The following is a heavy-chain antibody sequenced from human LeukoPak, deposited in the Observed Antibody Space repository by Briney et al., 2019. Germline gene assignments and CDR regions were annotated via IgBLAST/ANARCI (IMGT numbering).Heavy chain of an antibody. CDR3: ARPDSSGYYSDYYYMDV. CDR1: GFTFSSYS. Sequence: PGGSLRLSCAASGFTFSSYSMNWVRQAPGKGLEWVSSISSSSSYIYYADSVKGRFTISRDNAKNSLYLQMNSLRAEDTAVYYRARPDSSGYYSDYYYMDVWGKGTTVTVSS. V-gene: IGHV3-21*01. D-gene: IGHD3-22*01. CDR2: ISSSSSYI. J-gene: IGHJ6*03.